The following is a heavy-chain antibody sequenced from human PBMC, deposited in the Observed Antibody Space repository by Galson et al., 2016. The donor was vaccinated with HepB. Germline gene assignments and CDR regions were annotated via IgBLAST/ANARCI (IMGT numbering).Heavy chain of an antibody. CDR1: GFIFSTYW. V-gene: IGHV3-74*01. D-gene: IGHD1-7*01. CDR2: INRDGSTT. J-gene: IGHJ6*03. Sequence: SLRLSCAASGFIFSTYWMHWVRQVPGKGLVWVSRINRDGSTTSYADSVKGRFTITRDNAKNTLYLQIDSLRAEDTAVYYCARGCPETTYYYYMDVWGKGTTFAVSS. CDR3: ARGCPETTYYYYMDV.